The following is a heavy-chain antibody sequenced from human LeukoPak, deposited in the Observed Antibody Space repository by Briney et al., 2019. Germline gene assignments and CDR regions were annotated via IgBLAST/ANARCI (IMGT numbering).Heavy chain of an antibody. CDR1: GGSISSYY. CDR2: IYYSGST. D-gene: IGHD6-6*01. Sequence: SETLSLTCTVSGGSISSYYWSWIRQPPGKGLEWIGYIYYSGSTNYNPSLKSRVTISVDTSKNQFSLKLSSVTAADTAVYYCARRYSSSSPWVDYYYYYMDVWGKGTTVTVSS. CDR3: ARRYSSSSPWVDYYYYYMDV. V-gene: IGHV4-59*01. J-gene: IGHJ6*03.